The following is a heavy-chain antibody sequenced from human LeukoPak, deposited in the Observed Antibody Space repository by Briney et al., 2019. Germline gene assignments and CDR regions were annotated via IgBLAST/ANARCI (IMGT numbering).Heavy chain of an antibody. Sequence: GGSLRLSCAASGFTFSSYGMHWVRQAPGKGLEWVAVISYDGSNKYYADSVKGRFTISRDNSKNTLYLQMNSLRAEDTAVYYCAKDQGSYSSSWSLDYWGQGTLSPSPQ. CDR2: ISYDGSNK. V-gene: IGHV3-30*18. CDR1: GFTFSSYG. J-gene: IGHJ4*02. CDR3: AKDQGSYSSSWSLDY. D-gene: IGHD6-13*01.